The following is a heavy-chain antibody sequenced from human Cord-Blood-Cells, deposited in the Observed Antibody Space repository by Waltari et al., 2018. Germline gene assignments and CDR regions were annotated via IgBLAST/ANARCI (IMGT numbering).Heavy chain of an antibody. CDR3: ARDRIAARRKSDFDY. J-gene: IGHJ4*02. V-gene: IGHV1-18*01. CDR1: GYTFTSYG. Sequence: QVQLVQSGAEVKKPGASVKVSCKASGYTFTSYGISWVRQALGQGLEWMGWISAYNGNTNYAQKLQGRVTMTTDTSTSTAYMELRSLRSDDTAVYYCARDRIAARRKSDFDYWGQGTLVTVSS. D-gene: IGHD6-6*01. CDR2: ISAYNGNT.